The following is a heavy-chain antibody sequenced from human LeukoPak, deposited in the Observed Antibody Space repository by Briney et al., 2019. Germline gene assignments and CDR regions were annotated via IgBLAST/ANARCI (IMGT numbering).Heavy chain of an antibody. Sequence: PGGSLRLSCAASGFTFSSYWMHWVRQAPGKGLVWVSRINSDGSSTSYADSVKGRFTISRDNAKNTLYLQMNSLRAEDTAVYYCARVDTRGGAFDIWGQGTMVTVSS. D-gene: IGHD2-15*01. CDR1: GFTFSSYW. V-gene: IGHV3-74*01. J-gene: IGHJ3*02. CDR2: INSDGSST. CDR3: ARVDTRGGAFDI.